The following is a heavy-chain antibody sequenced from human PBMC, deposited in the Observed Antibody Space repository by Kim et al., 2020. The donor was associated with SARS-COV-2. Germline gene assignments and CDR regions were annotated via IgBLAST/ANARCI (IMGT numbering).Heavy chain of an antibody. J-gene: IGHJ1*01. CDR1: GFSFSIHD. V-gene: IGHV3-21*01. D-gene: IGHD5-18*01. CDR2: ISSSSSYK. CDR3: ARDIVTY. Sequence: GGSLRLSCTASGFSFSIHDMNWVRQAPGKGLEWVSSISSSSSYKYYVDSVRGRFTISRDNAKNSLYLQMNSLRAEDTALYYCARDIVTYWGQGTLVTVSS.